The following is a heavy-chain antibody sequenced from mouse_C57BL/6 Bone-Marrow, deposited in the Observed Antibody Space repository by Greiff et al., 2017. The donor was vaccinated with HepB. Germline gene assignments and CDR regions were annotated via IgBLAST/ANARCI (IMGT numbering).Heavy chain of an antibody. V-gene: IGHV1-58*01. CDR2: IYIGNGYT. D-gene: IGHD2-1*01. CDR3: AIPDGNYPPYAMDY. J-gene: IGHJ4*01. CDR1: GYTFTSYG. Sequence: VQLKQSGAELVRPGSSVKMSCKTSGYTFTSYGINWVKQRPGQGLEWIGYIYIGNGYTEYNEKFKGKATLTSDTSSSTAYMQLSSLTSEDSAIYFCAIPDGNYPPYAMDYWGQGTSVTVSS.